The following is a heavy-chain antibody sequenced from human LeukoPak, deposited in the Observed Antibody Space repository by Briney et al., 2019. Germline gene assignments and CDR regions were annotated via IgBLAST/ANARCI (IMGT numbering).Heavy chain of an antibody. Sequence: GGSLRLSCAASGFTFDDYAMHWVRQAPGKGLEWVSLISWDGGSTYYADSVKGRFTISRDNSKNSLYLQMNSLRAEDTALYYCAKVRSGDSSGWYPADYWGQGTLVTVSS. D-gene: IGHD6-19*01. CDR1: GFTFDDYA. CDR2: ISWDGGST. CDR3: AKVRSGDSSGWYPADY. V-gene: IGHV3-43D*03. J-gene: IGHJ4*02.